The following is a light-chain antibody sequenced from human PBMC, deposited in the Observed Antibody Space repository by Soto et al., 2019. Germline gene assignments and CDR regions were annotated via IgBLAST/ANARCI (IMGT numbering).Light chain of an antibody. CDR2: EVS. V-gene: IGLV2-8*01. Sequence: QSVLTQPPSASGSPGQSVTISCTGTGSDVGGYKYVSWYQQHPGKAPKLIIYEVSKRPSGVPDRFSGSKSGNTASLTVSGLQAEYEADYYCSSYAGSNNYVFGTGTKLTVL. CDR1: GSDVGGYKY. CDR3: SSYAGSNNYV. J-gene: IGLJ1*01.